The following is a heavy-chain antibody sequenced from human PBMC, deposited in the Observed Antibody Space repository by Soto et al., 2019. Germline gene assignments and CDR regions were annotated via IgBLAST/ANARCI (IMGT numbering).Heavy chain of an antibody. V-gene: IGHV1-45*02. CDR3: ARDRGARYFDSTGYYQGRTIFDN. Sequence: ASVKVSCKALGNTFTYRYLHWVRQAPGQALEWMGWITPFNGDVHYAQKFQERVTISRDSSENTLYLQMSSLRAEDTAVYYCARDRGARYFDSTGYYQGRTIFDNWGQGTQVTVSS. D-gene: IGHD3-22*01. CDR2: ITPFNGDV. J-gene: IGHJ4*02. CDR1: GNTFTYRY.